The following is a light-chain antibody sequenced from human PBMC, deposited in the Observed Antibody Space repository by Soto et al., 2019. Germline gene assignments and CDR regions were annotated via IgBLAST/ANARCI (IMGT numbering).Light chain of an antibody. CDR3: QQYGSSPNT. J-gene: IGKJ2*01. CDR2: GAS. Sequence: EIVLTQSPGTLSLSPGEGATLSCRASPSVSSRWLVWYQQKPGQAPRLLIYGASSRATGIPDRFSGSGSGTDFTLTISRLEPEDFAVYYCQQYGSSPNTFGQGTKVEMK. CDR1: PSVSSRW. V-gene: IGKV3-20*01.